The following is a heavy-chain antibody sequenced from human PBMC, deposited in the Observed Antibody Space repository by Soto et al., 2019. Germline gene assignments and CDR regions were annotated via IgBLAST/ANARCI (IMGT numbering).Heavy chain of an antibody. J-gene: IGHJ3*02. Sequence: QVQFVQSGAEVKKPGASVKVSCKASGYSFTNYGRHWVRQAPGQRLEWMGWINGGNGNTKYSQKFQGRVTITRDTSASTAYMELSSLRSEDTAVYYCARDPWGGAVDAFDIWGQGTMVSVSS. D-gene: IGHD3-10*01. V-gene: IGHV1-3*01. CDR1: GYSFTNYG. CDR2: INGGNGNT. CDR3: ARDPWGGAVDAFDI.